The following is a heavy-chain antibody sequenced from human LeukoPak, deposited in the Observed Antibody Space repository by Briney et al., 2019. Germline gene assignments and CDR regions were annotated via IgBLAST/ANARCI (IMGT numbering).Heavy chain of an antibody. V-gene: IGHV1-46*01. D-gene: IGHD2-2*01. CDR2: INPSGGST. Sequence: ASVKVSCKASGYTFTSYYMHWVRQAPGQGLEWMGIINPSGGSTSYAQKFQGRVTMTRDTSTSTVYMELSSLRSEDTAVYYCARVGYCSSTSCYWHFDYWGQGTLVTVSS. CDR1: GYTFTSYY. CDR3: ARVGYCSSTSCYWHFDY. J-gene: IGHJ4*02.